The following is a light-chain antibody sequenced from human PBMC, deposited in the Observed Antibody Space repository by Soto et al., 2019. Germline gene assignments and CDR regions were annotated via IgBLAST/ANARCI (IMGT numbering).Light chain of an antibody. V-gene: IGLV2-11*01. Sequence: QSALTQPRSVSGSPGQSVTISCTGTSSDVGGYNYVSWYQQHPGKAPKLIIYAVSGLPSGVPDRFSGAKSGNTASLTISGLQADDEADYYCCSYAGYYTLVFGGGTKLTVL. J-gene: IGLJ2*01. CDR1: SSDVGGYNY. CDR2: AVS. CDR3: CSYAGYYTLV.